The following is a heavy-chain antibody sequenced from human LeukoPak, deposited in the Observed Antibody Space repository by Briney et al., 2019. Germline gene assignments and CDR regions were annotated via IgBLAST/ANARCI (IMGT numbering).Heavy chain of an antibody. V-gene: IGHV3-15*01. D-gene: IGHD2-15*01. CDR3: TTVIVVVAATDYYGMGV. J-gene: IGHJ6*02. CDR1: GFTFSNSW. CDR2: IKSKTDGGTT. Sequence: GGSLRLSCAASGFTFSNSWMTWVRQAPGKGLEWLGRIKSKTDGGTTDYAAPVKGRFTISRDDSKNTLYLQMNSLKTEDTAVYYCTTVIVVVAATDYYGMGVWGQGTTVTVSS.